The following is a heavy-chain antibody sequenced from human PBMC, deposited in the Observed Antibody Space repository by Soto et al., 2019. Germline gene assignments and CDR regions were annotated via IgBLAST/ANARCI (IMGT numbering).Heavy chain of an antibody. CDR1: GGTFSNYP. Sequence: QVQLVQSGAEVKKPGSSVKVSCKASGGTFSNYPISWVRQAPGQGLEWMGGIIPIFGTVNYAQKFQGRVKINADESTSTAYMELSSLRSEDTAVYYCARGNHRWLQLWYFDLWGRGTLVTVSS. J-gene: IGHJ2*01. CDR2: IIPIFGTV. V-gene: IGHV1-69*12. D-gene: IGHD5-12*01. CDR3: ARGNHRWLQLWYFDL.